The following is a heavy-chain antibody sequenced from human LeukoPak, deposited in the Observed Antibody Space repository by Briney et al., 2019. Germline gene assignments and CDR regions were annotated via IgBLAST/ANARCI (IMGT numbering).Heavy chain of an antibody. V-gene: IGHV4-30-4*01. J-gene: IGHJ4*02. CDR3: ARRVYYYDSSGYYDYFDY. Sequence: SETLSLTCTVSGGSISSGDYYWSWIRQPPGKGLEWIGYIYYSGSTYYNPSLKSRVTISVYTSKNQFSLKLSSVTAADTAVYYCARRVYYYDSSGYYDYFDYWGQGTLVTVSS. CDR2: IYYSGST. D-gene: IGHD3-22*01. CDR1: GGSISSGDYY.